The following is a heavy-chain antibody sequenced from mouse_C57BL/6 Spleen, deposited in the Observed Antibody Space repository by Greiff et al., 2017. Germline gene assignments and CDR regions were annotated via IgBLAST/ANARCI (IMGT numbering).Heavy chain of an antibody. CDR3: ARNVYDDYAMED. Sequence: QVQLQQSGPGLVQPSQSLSITCTVSGFSLTSYGVHWVRQSPGKGLEWLGVIWSGGSTDYTAAFISRLSISKDNSKSQVFFKMNSLQADDTAIDYCARNVYDDYAMEDWGQGTSVTVSS. D-gene: IGHD2-3*01. CDR2: IWSGGST. J-gene: IGHJ4*01. V-gene: IGHV2-2*01. CDR1: GFSLTSYG.